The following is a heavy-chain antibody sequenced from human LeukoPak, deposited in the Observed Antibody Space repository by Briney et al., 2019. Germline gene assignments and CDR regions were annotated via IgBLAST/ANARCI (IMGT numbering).Heavy chain of an antibody. CDR1: GFTFSTYW. J-gene: IGHJ6*03. V-gene: IGHV3-74*01. CDR3: ATARPISDYYMDV. Sequence: GRSLRLSCAASGFTFSTYWMHWVRQAPGKGLVWVSRINTDGSSTSYADSVKGRFTISRDNTKNTLYLQMNSLRAEDTAVYYCATARPISDYYMDVWGKGTTVTVSS. CDR2: INTDGSST.